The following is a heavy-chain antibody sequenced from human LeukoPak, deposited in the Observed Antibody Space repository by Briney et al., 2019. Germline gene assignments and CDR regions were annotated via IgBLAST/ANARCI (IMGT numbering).Heavy chain of an antibody. J-gene: IGHJ5*02. V-gene: IGHV3-30*04. D-gene: IGHD3-10*01. Sequence: PGRSLRLSCAASGFTFSSYAMHWVRQAPGKGLEWVAVISYDGSYKYYADSVKGRFTISRDNSKNTLYLQMNSLRAEDTAVYYCARLVSTVGNWFDPWGQGTLVTVSS. CDR1: GFTFSSYA. CDR2: ISYDGSYK. CDR3: ARLVSTVGNWFDP.